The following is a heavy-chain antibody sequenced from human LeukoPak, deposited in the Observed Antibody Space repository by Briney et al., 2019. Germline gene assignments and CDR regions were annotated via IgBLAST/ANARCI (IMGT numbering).Heavy chain of an antibody. CDR2: IYHSGST. V-gene: IGHV4-4*02. CDR1: GGSISSSNW. Sequence: SETLSLTCAVSGGSISSSNWWSWVRQPPGKGLEWIGEIYHSGSTNYNPSLKSRVTISVDKSKNQFSLKLSSVTAADTAVYYCARDGGAVAGTGVDYWGQGTLVTVSS. CDR3: ARDGGAVAGTGVDY. J-gene: IGHJ4*02. D-gene: IGHD6-19*01.